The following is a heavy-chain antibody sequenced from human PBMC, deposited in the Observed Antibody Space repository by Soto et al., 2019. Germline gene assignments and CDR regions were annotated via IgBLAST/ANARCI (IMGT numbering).Heavy chain of an antibody. CDR1: GYTFTGYY. Sequence: ASVKVSCKASGYTFTGYYIHWVRQAPGQGLEWMGWINPDSGVTNYVQKFQGRVTMTTDTSISTAYMELSSLGSEDTAVYYCARGVDAGLDYWGQGTLVTVSS. D-gene: IGHD2-15*01. J-gene: IGHJ4*02. CDR2: INPDSGVT. CDR3: ARGVDAGLDY. V-gene: IGHV1-2*02.